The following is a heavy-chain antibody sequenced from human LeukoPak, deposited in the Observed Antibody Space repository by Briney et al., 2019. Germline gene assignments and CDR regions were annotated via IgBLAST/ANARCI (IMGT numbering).Heavy chain of an antibody. D-gene: IGHD2-21*02. CDR2: ISSSSSYI. CDR1: GFSFSSDS. CDR3: VSSRLLVVATALNWLDT. J-gene: IGHJ5*02. V-gene: IGHV3-21*01. Sequence: GGSLRLSCASSGFSFSSDSMIWVGQAPGKGLEWVSSISSSSSYISYADSGKVRFTISRDYAKNTLYLQMKSISADDMAAYYCVSSRLLVVATALNWLDTWGQGTLVTVSS.